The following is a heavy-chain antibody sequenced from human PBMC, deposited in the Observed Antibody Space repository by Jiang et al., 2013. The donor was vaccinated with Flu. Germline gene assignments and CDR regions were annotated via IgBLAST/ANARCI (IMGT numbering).Heavy chain of an antibody. J-gene: IGHJ4*02. CDR1: GGSFSGYY. CDR2: INHSGST. D-gene: IGHD4-17*01. Sequence: KPSETLSLTCAVYGGSFSGYYWSWIRQPPRKGLEWIGEINHSGSTNYNPSLKSRVTISVDTSKNQFSLKLSSVTAADTAVYYCARALLVTTSLDFDYWGQGTLVTVSS. V-gene: IGHV4-34*01. CDR3: ARALLVTTSLDFDY.